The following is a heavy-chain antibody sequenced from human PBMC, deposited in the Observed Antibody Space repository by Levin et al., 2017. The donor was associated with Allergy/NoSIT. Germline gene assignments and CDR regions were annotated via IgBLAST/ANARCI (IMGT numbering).Heavy chain of an antibody. CDR2: TYHRSEWYY. D-gene: IGHD2-21*02. Sequence: RSQTLSLTCVISGDSVSSNSAAWNWIRQSPLRGLEWLGRTYHRSEWYYDYALSVKDRITINPDTSTNQFSLQLNSVTPKDTAVYYCARAFCGGDCYSDGYFDLWGRGTLVTVSS. J-gene: IGHJ2*01. V-gene: IGHV6-1*01. CDR1: GDSVSSNSAA. CDR3: ARAFCGGDCYSDGYFDL.